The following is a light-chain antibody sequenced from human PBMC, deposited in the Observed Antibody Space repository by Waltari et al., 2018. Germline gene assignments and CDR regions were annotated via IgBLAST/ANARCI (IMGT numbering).Light chain of an antibody. CDR1: SSDVGGYQY. CDR2: EVS. Sequence: QSALTQPPSASGSPGQSVAISCTGTSSDVGGYQYASWYQQHPGKAPKLIIYEVSERPSGVPDRFSGSKSGNTASLTVSGLQADDEADYYCSSYAGNNNLVFGGGTKLTVL. V-gene: IGLV2-8*01. J-gene: IGLJ2*01. CDR3: SSYAGNNNLV.